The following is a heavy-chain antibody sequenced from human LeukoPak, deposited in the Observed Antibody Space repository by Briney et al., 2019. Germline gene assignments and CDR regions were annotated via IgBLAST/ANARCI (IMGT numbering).Heavy chain of an antibody. V-gene: IGHV3-9*01. CDR1: GFTFDDYA. J-gene: IGHJ6*02. CDR2: ISWNSGGI. CDR3: AKGTGGWPSYGMDV. D-gene: IGHD6-19*01. Sequence: SLRLSCAASGFTFDDYAMHWVRQAPGKGLEWVSGISWNSGGIGYADSVKGRFTISRDNAKNSLYLQMNSLRAEDTALYYCAKGTGGWPSYGMDVWGQGTTVTVSS.